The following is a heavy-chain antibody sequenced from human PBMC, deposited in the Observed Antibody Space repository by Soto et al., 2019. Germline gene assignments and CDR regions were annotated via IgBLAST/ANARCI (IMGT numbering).Heavy chain of an antibody. CDR2: ISAYNGNT. CDR3: AREGTFMVYACFYYGMDV. D-gene: IGHD2-8*01. V-gene: IGHV1-18*01. Sequence: QVPLVQSGAEVKKPGASVKVSCKASGYTFTSYGISWVRQAPGQGLEWMGWISAYNGNTNYAQKLQGRVTMTTDTSTSTAYMELRSLRSDDTALYYGAREGTFMVYACFYYGMDVWGQGTTVTVSS. J-gene: IGHJ6*02. CDR1: GYTFTSYG.